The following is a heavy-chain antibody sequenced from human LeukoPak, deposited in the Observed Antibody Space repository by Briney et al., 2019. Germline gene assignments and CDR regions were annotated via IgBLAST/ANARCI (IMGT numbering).Heavy chain of an antibody. CDR1: GFTFSSYW. Sequence: GGSPRLSCAASGFTFSSYWMSWVRQAPGKGLEWVAIIKQDAGEKYYVDSVRGRFTISRDNAKNSVYLQMNSLRAEDTAVYYCVREGQTAWNDYWGQGTLATVSS. V-gene: IGHV3-7*01. CDR3: VREGQTAWNDY. D-gene: IGHD5-18*01. J-gene: IGHJ4*02. CDR2: IKQDAGEK.